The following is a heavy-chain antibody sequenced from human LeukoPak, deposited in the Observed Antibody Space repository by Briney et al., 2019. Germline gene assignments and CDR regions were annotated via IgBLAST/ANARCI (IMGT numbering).Heavy chain of an antibody. V-gene: IGHV1-69*13. D-gene: IGHD3-22*01. Sequence: GASVKVSCKASGGTFSSYAISWVRQAPGQGLEWMGGIIPIFGTANYAQKFQGRVTITADESTSTAYMELSSLRSEDTAVYYCAKAISYDSSGYYDYWGQGTLVTVSS. CDR3: AKAISYDSSGYYDY. J-gene: IGHJ4*02. CDR1: GGTFSSYA. CDR2: IIPIFGTA.